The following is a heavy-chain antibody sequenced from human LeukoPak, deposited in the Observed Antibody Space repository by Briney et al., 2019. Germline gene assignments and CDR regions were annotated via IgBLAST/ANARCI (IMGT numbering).Heavy chain of an antibody. CDR1: GGSISSYY. CDR3: ARGPVGGSHWPSFDY. D-gene: IGHD1-26*01. J-gene: IGHJ4*02. V-gene: IGHV4-59*01. Sequence: SETLSLTCTVSGGSISSYYWSWIRQPPGKGLEWIGYIYYSGSTNYNPSLKSRVTISVDTSKNQFSLKLSSVTAADTAVYYCARGPVGGSHWPSFDYWGQGTLVTVSS. CDR2: IYYSGST.